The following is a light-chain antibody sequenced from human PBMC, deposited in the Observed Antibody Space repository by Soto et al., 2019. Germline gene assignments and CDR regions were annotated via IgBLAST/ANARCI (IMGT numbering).Light chain of an antibody. CDR2: EVN. CDR1: GSDLGGSRY. J-gene: IGLJ2*01. CDR3: SSHAGSNNVI. Sequence: QSALTQPPSASGSPGQSVTISCAGSGSDLGGSRYVSWYQQHPGKAPKLIIHEVNKRPSGVPDRFSGSKSGNTASLTVSGLQPEDEAHYYCSSHAGSNNVIFGGGTKLTVL. V-gene: IGLV2-8*01.